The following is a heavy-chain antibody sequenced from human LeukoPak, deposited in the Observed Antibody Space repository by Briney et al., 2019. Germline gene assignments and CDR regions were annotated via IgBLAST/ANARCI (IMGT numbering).Heavy chain of an antibody. Sequence: ASVKVSCKASGYTFTGNYMHWVRQAPGQGLEWMGWISTYNGNTNYAQKLQGRVTMTTDTSTSTAYMELRSLRSDDTAVYYCARGDNWFDPWGQGTLVTVSS. CDR3: ARGDNWFDP. J-gene: IGHJ5*02. CDR2: ISTYNGNT. CDR1: GYTFTGNY. V-gene: IGHV1-18*04.